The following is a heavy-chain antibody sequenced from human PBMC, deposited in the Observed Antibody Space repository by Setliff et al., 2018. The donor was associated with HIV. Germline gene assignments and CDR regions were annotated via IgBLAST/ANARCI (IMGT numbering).Heavy chain of an antibody. Sequence: KYSDNLSLTCAVYGGSLSGYYWSWVRQSPGRGLEWIGEINQSGNTNFNPSLKSRLIISVDTSKSQFSLKLTSVTAADTALYYCAREGGQGYSGSGSFYHRNFDLWGRGTLVTVSS. CDR3: AREGGQGYSGSGSFYHRNFDL. J-gene: IGHJ2*01. D-gene: IGHD3-10*01. CDR1: GGSLSGYY. V-gene: IGHV4-34*01. CDR2: INQSGNT.